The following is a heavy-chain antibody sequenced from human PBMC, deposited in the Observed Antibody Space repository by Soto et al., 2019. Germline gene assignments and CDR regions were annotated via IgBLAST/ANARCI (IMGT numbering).Heavy chain of an antibody. CDR2: ISGDNGVT. CDR1: GYTCTSSG. CDR3: ARDQGGYGIFDD. J-gene: IGHJ4*02. Sequence: QVQLVQSGPEVKKPEASVKVSCKTSGYTCTSSGISWVRHAPGQGREWMGWISGDNGVTNFARNFQDRVTLTINSSTTTAYREVRSLSVADTAIYYCARDQGGYGIFDDWGKGPRVTVSS. D-gene: IGHD5-12*01. V-gene: IGHV1-18*04.